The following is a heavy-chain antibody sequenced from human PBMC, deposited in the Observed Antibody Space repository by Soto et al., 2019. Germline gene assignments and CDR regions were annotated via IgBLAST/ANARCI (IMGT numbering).Heavy chain of an antibody. J-gene: IGHJ5*02. CDR1: GYTFTSYG. D-gene: IGHD2-2*01. CDR3: ARNLVVPAAFWFDP. V-gene: IGHV1-18*01. CDR2: ISAYNGNT. Sequence: EASVKVSCKASGYTFTSYGISWVRQAPGQGLEWMGWISAYNGNTNYAQKLQGRVTMTTDTSTSTAYMELRSLRSDDTAVYYCARNLVVPAAFWFDPWGQGTLVTVSS.